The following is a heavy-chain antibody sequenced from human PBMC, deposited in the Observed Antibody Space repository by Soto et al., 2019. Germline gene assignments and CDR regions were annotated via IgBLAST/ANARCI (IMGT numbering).Heavy chain of an antibody. CDR2: IIPIFGTA. CDR1: GGTFSSYA. V-gene: IGHV1-69*13. CDR3: ARWQDSSSWVSGVPQFYYFDY. Sequence: SVKVSCKASGGTFSSYAISWVRQAPGQGLEWMGGIIPIFGTANYAQKFQGRVTITADESASTAYMELSSLRSEDTAVYYCARWQDSSSWVSGVPQFYYFDYSGQGPLVTVSS. D-gene: IGHD6-13*01. J-gene: IGHJ4*02.